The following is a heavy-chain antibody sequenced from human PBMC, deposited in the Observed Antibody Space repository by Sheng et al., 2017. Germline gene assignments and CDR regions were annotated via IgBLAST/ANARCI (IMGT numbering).Heavy chain of an antibody. CDR3: ARHTSGYDHMDY. J-gene: IGHJ4*02. CDR1: TYSISSGYY. D-gene: IGHD5-12*01. Sequence: QVQLQESGPGLVKPSETLSLTCTVSTYSISSGYYWGWIRQSPGKGLEWIGIINHGGTTYYNPSLKSRVTISVDTSKNQFSLKLSSVTAADTAVYYCARHTSGYDHMDYWGQGTLVTVSS. V-gene: IGHV4-38-2*02. CDR2: INHGGTT.